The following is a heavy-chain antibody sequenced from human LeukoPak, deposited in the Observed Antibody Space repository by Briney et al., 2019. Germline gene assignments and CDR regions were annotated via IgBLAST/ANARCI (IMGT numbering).Heavy chain of an antibody. D-gene: IGHD2-2*01. V-gene: IGHV3-30*18. CDR2: ISYDGSNK. CDR1: GFTFSSYG. CDR3: AKDIVVVPAAPRNDYYYGMDV. J-gene: IGHJ6*02. Sequence: GGSLRLSCAASGFTFSSYGMHWVRQAPGKGLEWVAVISYDGSNKYYADSVKGRFTISRDNSKNTLYLQMHSLRAEDTAVYYCAKDIVVVPAAPRNDYYYGMDVWGQGTTVTVSS.